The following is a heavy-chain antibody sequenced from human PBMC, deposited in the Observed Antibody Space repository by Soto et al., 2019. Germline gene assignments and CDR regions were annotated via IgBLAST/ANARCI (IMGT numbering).Heavy chain of an antibody. CDR2: ISHTGST. J-gene: IGHJ4*01. Sequence: LEPMSLTCAVDEGSCSNYDGSWIRQPPGKGLEWIGEISHTGSTNYNPSLKSRVTISVDTSKKQFSLKLNSVTAADTAVYYCVIPRLVGAAFDYWGHGTPVTVSS. CDR3: VIPRLVGAAFDY. CDR1: EGSCSNYD. V-gene: IGHV4-34*01. D-gene: IGHD1-26*01.